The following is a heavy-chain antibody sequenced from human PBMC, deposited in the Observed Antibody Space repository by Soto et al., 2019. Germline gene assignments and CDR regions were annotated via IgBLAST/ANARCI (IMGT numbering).Heavy chain of an antibody. CDR3: AIDVDDYYDDSNNSYNAFDL. D-gene: IGHD3-22*01. CDR1: GYTFTNYY. CDR2: IHPHGYRT. V-gene: IGHV1-46*01. Sequence: QVHLVQSGAEVKKPGASVKVSCNASGYTFTNYYIHWVRQAPGQGLEWMGMIHPHGYRTIYSQKFQGRVAMNTDTSTRTVYMDLSSLRSDDTAVYYCAIDVDDYYDDSNNSYNAFDLCGQGTLVTVSS. J-gene: IGHJ3*01.